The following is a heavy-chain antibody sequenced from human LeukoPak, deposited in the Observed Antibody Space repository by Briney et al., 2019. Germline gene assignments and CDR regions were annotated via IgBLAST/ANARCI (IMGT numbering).Heavy chain of an antibody. CDR3: ARGGAAGTGY. J-gene: IGHJ4*02. V-gene: IGHV4-59*12. CDR1: GGSISSYY. CDR2: IYYSGST. Sequence: PSETLSLTCTVSGGSISSYYWSWIRQPPGKGLEWIGYIYYSGSTNYNPSLKSRVTISVDTSKNQFSLKLSSVTAADTAVYYCARGGAAGTGYWGQGTLVTVSS. D-gene: IGHD6-13*01.